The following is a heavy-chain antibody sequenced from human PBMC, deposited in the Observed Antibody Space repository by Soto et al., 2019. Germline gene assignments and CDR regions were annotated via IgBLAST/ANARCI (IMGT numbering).Heavy chain of an antibody. D-gene: IGHD3-22*01. V-gene: IGHV2-5*01. Sequence: SGPTLVNPTPTLPLTCTFSGFSLSTSGVDVGWIRQPPGTALEWLALIYWNDDKRYSPSLKSRLTSTKDTSKNQVVLTMTNMDPVDTATYYCAHHYYYDSSAPFDYWGQGTLVTVSS. CDR2: IYWNDDK. J-gene: IGHJ4*02. CDR3: AHHYYYDSSAPFDY. CDR1: GFSLSTSGVD.